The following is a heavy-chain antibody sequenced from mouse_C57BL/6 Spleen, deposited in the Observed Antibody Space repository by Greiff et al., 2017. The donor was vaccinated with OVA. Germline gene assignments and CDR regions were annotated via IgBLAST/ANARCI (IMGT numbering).Heavy chain of an antibody. J-gene: IGHJ2*01. CDR2: INPGSGGT. V-gene: IGHV1-54*01. CDR1: GYAFTNYL. Sequence: VQLQQSGAELVRPGTSVKVSCKASGYAFTNYLIEWVKQRPGQGLEWIGVINPGSGGTNYNEKFKGKATLTADKSSSTAYMQLSSLTSEDSAVYFCARCITTVVATSYICYRGPAPTLSVSS. CDR3: ARCITTVVATSYICY. D-gene: IGHD1-1*01.